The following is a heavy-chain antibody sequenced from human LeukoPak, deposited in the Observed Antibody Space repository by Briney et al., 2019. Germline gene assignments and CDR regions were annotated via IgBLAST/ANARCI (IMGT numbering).Heavy chain of an antibody. CDR1: GYTFTGYY. CDR3: ARVPRPDYGGKTQQSGDY. V-gene: IGHV1-2*02. CDR2: INPNSGGT. J-gene: IGHJ4*02. D-gene: IGHD4-23*01. Sequence: GASVKVSCKASGYTFTGYYMRWVRQAPGQGLEWMGWINPNSGGTNYAQKFQGRVTMTRDTSISTAYMELSRLRSDDTAVYYCARVPRPDYGGKTQQSGDYWGQGTLVTVSS.